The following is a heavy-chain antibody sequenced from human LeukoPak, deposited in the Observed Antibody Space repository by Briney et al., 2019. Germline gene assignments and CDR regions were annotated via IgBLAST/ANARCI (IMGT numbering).Heavy chain of an antibody. CDR3: TRAALNDYAAN. CDR2: IYVGGST. V-gene: IGHV3-53*01. D-gene: IGHD4-17*01. CDR1: GFTVSNSY. J-gene: IGHJ4*02. Sequence: GGSLRLSCAASGFTVSNSYMSWVRQAPGKGLEWVSMIYVGGSTFYAGSVKGRFTISRDNSKNTLYLQMDSLRAEDTAIYYCTRAALNDYAANWGQGSLATVSS.